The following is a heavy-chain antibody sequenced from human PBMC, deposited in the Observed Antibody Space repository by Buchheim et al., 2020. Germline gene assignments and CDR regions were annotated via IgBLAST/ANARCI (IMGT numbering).Heavy chain of an antibody. CDR1: GDSFTTYY. J-gene: IGHJ4*02. D-gene: IGHD1-14*01. V-gene: IGHV4-59*08. Sequence: QVQLQESGPGLVKLSDTLSLTCTVSGDSFTTYYWSWIRQPPGKGLEYIGYIYYSGTSNYNPSLKSRVTISIDTSKNQFSLKLSSVTAADTAVYYCARSRPEFLDYWGQGIL. CDR3: ARSRPEFLDY. CDR2: IYYSGTS.